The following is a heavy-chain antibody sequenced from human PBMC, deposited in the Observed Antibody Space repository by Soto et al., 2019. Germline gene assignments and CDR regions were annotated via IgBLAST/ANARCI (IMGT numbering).Heavy chain of an antibody. CDR3: ARVKFGELSEWFDP. J-gene: IGHJ5*02. V-gene: IGHV4-31*03. D-gene: IGHD3-10*01. CDR1: GGSISSGGYY. Sequence: SETLSLTCTVSGGSISSGGYYWSWILHHPGKGLEWIGYIYYSGSTYYNPSLKSRVTISVDTSKNQFSLKLSSVTAADTAVYYCARVKFGELSEWFDPWGQGTLVTVSS. CDR2: IYYSGST.